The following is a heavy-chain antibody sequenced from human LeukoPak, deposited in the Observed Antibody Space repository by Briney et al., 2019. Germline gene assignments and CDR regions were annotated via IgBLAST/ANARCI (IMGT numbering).Heavy chain of an antibody. D-gene: IGHD4-23*01. Sequence: SVKVSCKASGGTFSSYAISWVRQAPGQGLEWMGRIIPILGIANYAQKFQGRVTITADKSTSTAYMELSSLRSEDTAVYYCARVGGPPDYGGNSYWGQGTLVIVSS. CDR1: GGTFSSYA. J-gene: IGHJ4*02. CDR3: ARVGGPPDYGGNSY. V-gene: IGHV1-69*04. CDR2: IIPILGIA.